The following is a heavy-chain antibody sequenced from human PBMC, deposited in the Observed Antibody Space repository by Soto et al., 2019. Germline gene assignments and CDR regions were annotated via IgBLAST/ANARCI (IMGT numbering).Heavy chain of an antibody. Sequence: PGESLKISCQGSGDTFSSYWIGWVRQMPGKGLEWMGIMFLGGSDTRYSPSFQGHVTISADKSISTAYLQWSSLKASDTAMYYCARHRSSPWLALWGQGTLVTVSS. CDR3: ARHRSSPWLAL. CDR2: MFLGGSDT. CDR1: GDTFSSYW. D-gene: IGHD6-19*01. J-gene: IGHJ4*02. V-gene: IGHV5-51*01.